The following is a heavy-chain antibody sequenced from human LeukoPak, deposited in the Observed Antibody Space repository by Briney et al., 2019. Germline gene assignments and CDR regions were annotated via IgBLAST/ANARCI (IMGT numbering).Heavy chain of an antibody. CDR3: ARYGDLYYFDY. Sequence: SETLSLTCTVSGGSISSYYWSWIRQPPGKGLEWIGYIYYSGSTNYNPSLKSRVTISVDTSENQFSLKLSPVTAADTAVYYCARYGDLYYFDYWGQGTLVTVSS. V-gene: IGHV4-59*01. CDR1: GGSISSYY. CDR2: IYYSGST. J-gene: IGHJ4*02. D-gene: IGHD4-17*01.